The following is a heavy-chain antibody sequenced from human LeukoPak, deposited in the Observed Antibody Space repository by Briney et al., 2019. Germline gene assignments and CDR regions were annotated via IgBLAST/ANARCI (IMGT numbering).Heavy chain of an antibody. CDR1: GFTFTSYD. CDR2: IRGSGGST. D-gene: IGHD3-10*01. Sequence: PPGGSLRLSCAASGFTFTSYDMSWVRQAPGKGLEWVSGIRGSGGSTYYADSVKGRFTISRDNSRNTLNLQMSSLRAEDTAVYYCAREGNYYGSGSYFDYWGQGTLVTVSS. V-gene: IGHV3-23*01. CDR3: AREGNYYGSGSYFDY. J-gene: IGHJ4*02.